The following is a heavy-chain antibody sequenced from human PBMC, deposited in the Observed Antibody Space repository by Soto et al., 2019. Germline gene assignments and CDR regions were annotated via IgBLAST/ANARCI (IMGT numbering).Heavy chain of an antibody. Sequence: KPGGSLRFSCAASGFTFSDYYMSWIRQAPGKGLEWVSYISSSSSYTNYADSVKGRFTISRDNAKNSLYLQMNSLRAEDTAVYYCARDYGGGIAALYWGQGTLVTVSS. D-gene: IGHD6-6*01. V-gene: IGHV3-11*06. CDR2: ISSSSSYT. CDR1: GFTFSDYY. CDR3: ARDYGGGIAALY. J-gene: IGHJ4*02.